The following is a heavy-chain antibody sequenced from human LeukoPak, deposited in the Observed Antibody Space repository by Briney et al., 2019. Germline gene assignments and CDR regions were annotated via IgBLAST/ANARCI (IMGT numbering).Heavy chain of an antibody. V-gene: IGHV3-23*01. CDR1: GFTFSSYG. CDR2: ISGSGGST. CDR3: AKDLLWFGEDQYYFDY. D-gene: IGHD3-10*01. J-gene: IGHJ4*02. Sequence: PGGTLRLSCAASGFTFSSYGMSWVRQAPGKGLEWVSAISGSGGSTYYADSVKGRFTISRDNSKSTLYLQMNSLRAEDTAVYYCAKDLLWFGEDQYYFDYWGQGTLVTVSS.